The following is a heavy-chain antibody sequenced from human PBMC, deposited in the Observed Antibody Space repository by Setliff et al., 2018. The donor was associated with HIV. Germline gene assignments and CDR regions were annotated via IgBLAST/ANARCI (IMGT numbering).Heavy chain of an antibody. Sequence: SVKVSCKASGGIFTSSAISWVRQARGQGLEWMGAIIPHFDAPQYAQKFQGRVTITADQSTSTAYMELSGLTSEDTAVYYCAADPQTGTTSYDAFDIWGQGTVVTVSS. J-gene: IGHJ3*02. CDR3: AADPQTGTTSYDAFDI. V-gene: IGHV1-69*13. CDR1: GGIFTSSA. CDR2: IIPHFDAP. D-gene: IGHD1-7*01.